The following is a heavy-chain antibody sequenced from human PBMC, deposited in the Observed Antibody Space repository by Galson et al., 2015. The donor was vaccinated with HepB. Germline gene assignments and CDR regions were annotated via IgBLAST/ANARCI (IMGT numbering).Heavy chain of an antibody. CDR1: GFSLSSYD. Sequence: SLRLSCAASGFSLSSYDMNWVRQTPGKGLVWVSRINSDESSTSYADSVKGRFTISRDNGKNTLYLQMNSLRAEDTAVYYCVRAIGLDFDYWGQGTLVTVSS. J-gene: IGHJ4*02. D-gene: IGHD2/OR15-2a*01. CDR2: INSDESST. CDR3: VRAIGLDFDY. V-gene: IGHV3-74*01.